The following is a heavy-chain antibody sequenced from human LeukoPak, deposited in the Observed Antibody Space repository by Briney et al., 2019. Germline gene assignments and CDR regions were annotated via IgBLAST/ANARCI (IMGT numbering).Heavy chain of an antibody. V-gene: IGHV3-23*01. CDR3: AKRSYYDSSGCYFDY. D-gene: IGHD3-22*01. CDR2: ISGSGGST. J-gene: IGHJ4*02. Sequence: PGGSLRLSCAASGFTFSTYAMTWVRQAPGKGLEWVSGISGSGGSTYYADSVKGRFTISRDNSKNTLYVQMNNLRAEDTAVYYCAKRSYYDSSGCYFDYWGQGTLVTVSS. CDR1: GFTFSTYA.